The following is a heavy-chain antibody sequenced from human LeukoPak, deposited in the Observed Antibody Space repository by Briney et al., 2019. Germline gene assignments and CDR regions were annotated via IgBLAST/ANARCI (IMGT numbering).Heavy chain of an antibody. CDR1: GFTFSSYA. V-gene: IGHV3-23*01. CDR3: ARGSGRFHGVFDI. J-gene: IGHJ3*02. CDR2: ISGSGGST. Sequence: GGSLRLSCAASGFTFSSYAMSWVRQAPGKGLEWVSAISGSGGSTYYADSVKGRFTISRDNAKNSLYLQMNSLRAEDTAVYYCARGSGRFHGVFDIWGQGTMVTVSS. D-gene: IGHD3-10*01.